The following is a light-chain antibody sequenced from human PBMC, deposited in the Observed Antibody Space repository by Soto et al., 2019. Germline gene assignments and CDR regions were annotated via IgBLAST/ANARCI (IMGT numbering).Light chain of an antibody. CDR3: TSHAGSNNYV. V-gene: IGLV2-8*01. Sequence: QCLLTQPASASGSPGQSVTISCTGTISDVGGYNYVSWYQQHPGKAPKLIISEVSKRPSGVPDRFSGSKSGNTASLTVSGLQAEDEADYYCTSHAGSNNYVFGIGAKVTVL. CDR1: ISDVGGYNY. CDR2: EVS. J-gene: IGLJ1*01.